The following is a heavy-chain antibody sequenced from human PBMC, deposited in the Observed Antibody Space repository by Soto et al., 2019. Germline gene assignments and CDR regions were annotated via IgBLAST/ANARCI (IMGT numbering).Heavy chain of an antibody. CDR2: IYYSGST. CDR3: ARYRSNYYDSSGYHPPAAFDI. J-gene: IGHJ3*02. V-gene: IGHV4-61*01. D-gene: IGHD3-22*01. CDR1: GGSVSSGRYY. Sequence: PSETLSLTCTVSGGSVSSGRYYRSWIRQPPGKGLEWIGYIYYSGSTNYNPSLKSRVTISVDTSKNQFSLKLSSVTAADTAVYYCARYRSNYYDSSGYHPPAAFDIWGPGTMVTLSS.